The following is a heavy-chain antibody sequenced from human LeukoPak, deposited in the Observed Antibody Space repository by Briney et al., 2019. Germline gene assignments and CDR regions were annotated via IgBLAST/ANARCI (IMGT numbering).Heavy chain of an antibody. CDR3: ARERDSGGYFDY. Sequence: SETLSLTCTVSGDSISSYYWSWIRQPPAKGLEWIGYIYTSGSTNYNPSLKSRVTISVDTSKNQCSPKLSSVTAADTAVYYCARERDSGGYFDYWGQGTLVTVSS. CDR1: GDSISSYY. V-gene: IGHV4-4*09. D-gene: IGHD1-1*01. CDR2: IYTSGST. J-gene: IGHJ4*02.